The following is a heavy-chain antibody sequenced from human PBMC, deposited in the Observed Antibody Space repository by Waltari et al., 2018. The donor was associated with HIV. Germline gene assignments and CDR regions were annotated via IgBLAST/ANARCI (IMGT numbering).Heavy chain of an antibody. CDR2: IYHSGST. D-gene: IGHD2-21*02. Sequence: QVQLQESGPGLEKPSETLSLTCTVSGYSISSGYYWGWIRQPPGKGLEWIGSIYHSGSTYYNPPLKSPVTLSVDTSKNQCSLKSSSVTAADAAVYYCASQGGVVAAIREYFDYWGQASLVTVSS. CDR3: ASQGGVVAAIREYFDY. J-gene: IGHJ4*02. CDR1: GYSISSGYY. V-gene: IGHV4-38-2*02.